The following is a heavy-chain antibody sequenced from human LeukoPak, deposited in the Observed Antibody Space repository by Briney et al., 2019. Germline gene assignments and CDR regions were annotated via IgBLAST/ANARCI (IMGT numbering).Heavy chain of an antibody. J-gene: IGHJ4*02. Sequence: GGSLRLSCAASGFTFSSYWMSWVRQAPGKGLEWVANIKQDGSEKYYVDSVKGRFTISRDNAKNSLYLQMNSLRAEDTAVYYCARLCRIAGSYPSVIDYWGQGTLVTVSS. CDR1: GFTFSSYW. CDR3: ARLCRIAGSYPSVIDY. CDR2: IKQDGSEK. V-gene: IGHV3-7*01. D-gene: IGHD1-26*01.